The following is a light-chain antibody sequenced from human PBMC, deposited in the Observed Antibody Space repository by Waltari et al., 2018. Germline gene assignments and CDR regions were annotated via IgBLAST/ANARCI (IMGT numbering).Light chain of an antibody. V-gene: IGLV1-47*01. CDR2: RNN. J-gene: IGLJ3*02. CDR3: AAWDDSLSGEV. CDR1: SSNIGSNS. Sequence: QSVLTQPPSASGTPGQRVTISCSGSSSNIGSNSVYWYQQLPGTAPKLLIYRNNQRPSGVPDLFSGAKSGTSAALAISGRRSEDEAGYYCAAWDDSLSGEVFGGGTKLTVL.